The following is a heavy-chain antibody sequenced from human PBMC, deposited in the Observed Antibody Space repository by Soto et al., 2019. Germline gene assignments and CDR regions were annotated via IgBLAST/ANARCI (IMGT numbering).Heavy chain of an antibody. Sequence: SETLSLTCTVSGGSISSYYWSWIRQPPGKGLEWIGYIYYSGNTNYNPSIKSRVTISVDTSKNQFSLKLSSVTAAYTAVYYGARSYGDYSVNLYYSVMDVWGQGTTVTVSS. CDR3: ARSYGDYSVNLYYSVMDV. CDR2: IYYSGNT. J-gene: IGHJ6*02. CDR1: GGSISSYY. V-gene: IGHV4-59*01. D-gene: IGHD4-17*01.